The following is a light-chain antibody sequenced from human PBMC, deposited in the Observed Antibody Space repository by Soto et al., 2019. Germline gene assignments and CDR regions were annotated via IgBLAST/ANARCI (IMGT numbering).Light chain of an antibody. V-gene: IGKV3-20*01. CDR2: GAS. CDR3: QHYRTS. J-gene: IGKJ4*01. Sequence: EIVLTQSPGTLSLSPGERATLSCRASQSVSSSYLAWYQQKPGQAPRQLIYGASSRATGIPDRFSGSGSGTDFTLTITRLEPEDFAVYYWQHYRTSFGGWTRVEIK. CDR1: QSVSSSY.